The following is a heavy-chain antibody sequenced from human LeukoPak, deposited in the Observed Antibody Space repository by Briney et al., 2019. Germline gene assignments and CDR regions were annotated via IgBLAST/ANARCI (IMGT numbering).Heavy chain of an antibody. Sequence: SETLSLTCTASGGSISSYYWSWIRQPPGKGLEWIGYIYHSGSTNYNPSLKSRVTISLDTSNNQFSLKLRPVTAADTAVYYCARAPPGYCSGGRCLYDAFDIWGQGTVVTVSS. J-gene: IGHJ3*02. V-gene: IGHV4-59*01. CDR1: GGSISSYY. CDR2: IYHSGST. D-gene: IGHD2-15*01. CDR3: ARAPPGYCSGGRCLYDAFDI.